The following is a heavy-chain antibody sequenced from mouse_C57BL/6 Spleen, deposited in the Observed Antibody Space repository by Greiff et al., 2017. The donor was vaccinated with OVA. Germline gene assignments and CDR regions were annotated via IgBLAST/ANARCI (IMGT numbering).Heavy chain of an antibody. CDR1: GYTFTSYW. V-gene: IGHV1-55*01. CDR2: IYPGSGST. Sequence: VQLQQSGAELVKPGASVKMSCKASGYTFTSYWITWVKQRPGQGLEWIGDIYPGSGSTNYNEKFKSKATLTVDTSSSTAYMQLSSLTSEDSAVYYCARTRDYGSSYGYFDVWGTGTTVTVSS. CDR3: ARTRDYGSSYGYFDV. J-gene: IGHJ1*03. D-gene: IGHD1-1*01.